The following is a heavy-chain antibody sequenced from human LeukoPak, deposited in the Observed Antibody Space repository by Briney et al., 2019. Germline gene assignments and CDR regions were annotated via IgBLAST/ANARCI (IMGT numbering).Heavy chain of an antibody. V-gene: IGHV3-53*01. D-gene: IGHD3-16*01. J-gene: IGHJ4*02. CDR1: GFTVSSNY. CDR3: ARAAPHYLCFDY. CDR2: IYSGGST. Sequence: GGSLRLSCAASGFTVSSNYMSWVRQAPGKGLEWVSVIYSGGSTYYADSVKGRFTISRDNSKKTLYLQMNSLRAVDTAVYYGARAAPHYLCFDYWGQGTLVTVSS.